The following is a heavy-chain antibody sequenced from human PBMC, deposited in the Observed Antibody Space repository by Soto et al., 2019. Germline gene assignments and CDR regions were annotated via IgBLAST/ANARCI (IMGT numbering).Heavy chain of an antibody. J-gene: IGHJ4*02. CDR3: ADLSLGYCITSSCPPDY. V-gene: IGHV1-69*12. Sequence: QVQLVQSGAEVKKPGSSVKVSCKVSGGTFSNYAISWVGQAPGQGLEWMGGIIPIFGRTTYAQKFQGRVAITADESTSTAYMELTRLTSEDTAVYYCADLSLGYCITSSCPPDYWGLGTLVTVAS. CDR2: IIPIFGRT. CDR1: GGTFSNYA. D-gene: IGHD2-2*01.